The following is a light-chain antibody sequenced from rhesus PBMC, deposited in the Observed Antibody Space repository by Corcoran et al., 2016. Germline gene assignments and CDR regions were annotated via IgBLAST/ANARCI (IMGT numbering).Light chain of an antibody. J-gene: IGKJ1*01. CDR3: QHYYDTPWT. Sequence: DIQMTQSPSALSASVGDRVTIYCRASQKIYSNVAWYQQKPGKAPKLLIYAVSRLQTGIPCRFSGSGAGTDFTLTLRSLLPEDLAAYYCQHYYDTPWTFGQGTKVEIK. CDR1: QKIYSN. V-gene: IGKV1S8*01. CDR2: AVS.